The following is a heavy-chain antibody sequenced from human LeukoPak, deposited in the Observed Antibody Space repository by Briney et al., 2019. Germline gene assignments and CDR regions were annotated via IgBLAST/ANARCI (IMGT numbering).Heavy chain of an antibody. CDR1: GGSFSGYY. J-gene: IGHJ6*03. V-gene: IGHV4-34*01. CDR3: ARGRRDYYYYYMDV. CDR2: INHSGST. Sequence: SETLSLTCAVYGGSFSGYYWSWIRQPPGKGLEWIGEINHSGSTNYNPSLKSRVTISVDTSKNQFSLKLSSVTAADTAVYYCARGRRDYYYYYMDVRGKGTTVTVSS.